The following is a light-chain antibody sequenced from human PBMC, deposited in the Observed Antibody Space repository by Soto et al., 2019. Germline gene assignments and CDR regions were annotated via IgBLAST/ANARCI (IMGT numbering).Light chain of an antibody. J-gene: IGKJ2*01. CDR3: QQYNDWPGT. Sequence: EIVMTQSPGTLSVSPGERATLSCRASQSVRSNLAWYQQKPGQAPRLLIYGASTRATGVPARFSGSGSGTELTLPISSLQSEDFALYYCQQYNDWPGTFGQGTTLEVK. CDR1: QSVRSN. V-gene: IGKV3-15*01. CDR2: GAS.